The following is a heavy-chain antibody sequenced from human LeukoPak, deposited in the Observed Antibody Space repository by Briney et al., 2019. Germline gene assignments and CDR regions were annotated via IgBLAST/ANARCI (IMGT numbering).Heavy chain of an antibody. Sequence: PSETLSLTCTVSGGSISSYYWSWIRQPPGKGLEWIGYIYYSGSTNYNPSLKSRVTISVDTSKNQFSLKPSSVTAADTAVYYCARQSCSGGSCYPRPYWYFDLWGRGTLVTVSS. CDR2: IYYSGST. CDR3: ARQSCSGGSCYPRPYWYFDL. D-gene: IGHD2-15*01. J-gene: IGHJ2*01. CDR1: GGSISSYY. V-gene: IGHV4-59*08.